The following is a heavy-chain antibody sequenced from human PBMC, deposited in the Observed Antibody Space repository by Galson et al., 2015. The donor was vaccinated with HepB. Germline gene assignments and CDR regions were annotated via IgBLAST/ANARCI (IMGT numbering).Heavy chain of an antibody. D-gene: IGHD6-19*01. CDR2: IGHTGTTT. V-gene: IGHV3-23*01. J-gene: IGHJ1*01. CDR3: AQEEQSGWYTEYFHH. Sequence: SLRLSCAASGFTFSSSVMSWVRRAPGKGLEWVSAIGHTGTTTYYADSVKGRFTVSRDNSKNTLYLQMNSLRAEDTAVYFCAQEEQSGWYTEYFHHWGQGTLVTVSS. CDR1: GFTFSSSV.